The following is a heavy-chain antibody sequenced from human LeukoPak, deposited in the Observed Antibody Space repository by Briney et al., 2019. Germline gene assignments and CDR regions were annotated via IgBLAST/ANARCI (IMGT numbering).Heavy chain of an antibody. J-gene: IGHJ4*02. V-gene: IGHV4-30-2*01. Sequence: SQTLSLTCAVSGGSISNGGYSWRWIRQPPGKGLEWIGYIYHSGSTYYNPSLKSRVTISVDRSKNQFSLKLSSVTAADTAVYYCARGNPYSYGYNYWGQGTLVTVSS. CDR1: GGSISNGGYS. CDR2: IYHSGST. CDR3: ARGNPYSYGYNY. D-gene: IGHD5-18*01.